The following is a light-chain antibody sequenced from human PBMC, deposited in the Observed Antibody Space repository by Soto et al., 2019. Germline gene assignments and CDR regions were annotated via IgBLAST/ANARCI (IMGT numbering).Light chain of an antibody. CDR2: DVS. CDR1: SSDVGGYNY. CDR3: SSYTSSSTQV. J-gene: IGLJ3*02. Sequence: QSVLTQPASVSGSPGQSITISCTGTSSDVGGYNYVSWYQQHPGKAPKLMIYDVSNRPSGVSNRFSGSKSGNTASLNISGLQAEAEAGYYYSSYTSSSTQVFGGGTMLTAL. V-gene: IGLV2-14*01.